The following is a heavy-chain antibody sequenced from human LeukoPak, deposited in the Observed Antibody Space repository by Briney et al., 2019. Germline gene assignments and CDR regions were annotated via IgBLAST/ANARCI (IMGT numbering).Heavy chain of an antibody. CDR2: IRSKANSYAT. V-gene: IGHV3-73*01. D-gene: IGHD3-22*01. CDR1: GFTFSGSA. CDR3: NSFFYDSSGYALDY. J-gene: IGHJ4*02. Sequence: GGSLRLSCAASGFTFSGSAMHWFRQASGKGLEWVGRIRSKANSYATAYAASVKGRFTISRDDSKNTAYLQMNSLKTEDTAVYYCNSFFYDSSGYALDYWGQGTLVTVSS.